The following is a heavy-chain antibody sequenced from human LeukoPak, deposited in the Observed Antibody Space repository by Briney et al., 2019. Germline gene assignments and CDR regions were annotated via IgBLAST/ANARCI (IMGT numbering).Heavy chain of an antibody. V-gene: IGHV3-30*03. CDR3: AQAPIVVVTANLQSHFDY. Sequence: GGSLRLSCAASGFTFGSYGMHWVRQAPGKGLEWVAVISYDGSNKYYVDSVKGRFTISRDNSKDTLYLQMNSLRAEDTAVYYCAQAPIVVVTANLQSHFDYWGQGTLVTVSS. CDR2: ISYDGSNK. CDR1: GFTFGSYG. J-gene: IGHJ4*02. D-gene: IGHD2-21*02.